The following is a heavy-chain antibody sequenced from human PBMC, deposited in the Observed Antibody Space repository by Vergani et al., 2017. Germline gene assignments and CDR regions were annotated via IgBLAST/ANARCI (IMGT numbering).Heavy chain of an antibody. D-gene: IGHD2-15*01. CDR3: TRSACSGTTCYGHYFDL. Sequence: VELLESGGGLAQPGGSLRVSCSASGFRVTTYYMSWVRQAPGKGLEWVSVIKSDGRTSYAESVRGRFTISRDTSRNAVYLQMNILRVEDTGVYYCTRSACSGTTCYGHYFDLWCHGILVTVSS. CDR2: IKSDGRT. J-gene: IGHJ4*01. V-gene: IGHV3-66*02. CDR1: GFRVTTYY.